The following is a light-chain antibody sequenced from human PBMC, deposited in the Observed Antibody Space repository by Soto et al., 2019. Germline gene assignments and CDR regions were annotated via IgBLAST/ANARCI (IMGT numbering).Light chain of an antibody. CDR2: DAS. Sequence: DIPMTQSPSTLSASVGERVTITCRASQSISSWLAWYQQKPGKAPKLLIYDASSLESGVPSRFSGSGSGTEFTLTISSLQPDDFATYYCQQYNSYSEYTFGQGTKLEIK. J-gene: IGKJ2*01. V-gene: IGKV1-5*01. CDR1: QSISSW. CDR3: QQYNSYSEYT.